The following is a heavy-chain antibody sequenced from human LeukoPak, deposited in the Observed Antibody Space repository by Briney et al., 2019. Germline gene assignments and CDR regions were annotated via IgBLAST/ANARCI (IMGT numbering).Heavy chain of an antibody. Sequence: GGSLRLSCAASGFTFSSYWMHWVRQAPGKGLVWVSRINSDGSSTSYADSVKGRFTIPRDNAKNTLYLQMNSLRAEDTAVYYCARVSYDSSGYYPPRHYFDYWGQGTLVTVSS. V-gene: IGHV3-74*01. J-gene: IGHJ4*02. D-gene: IGHD3-22*01. CDR2: INSDGSST. CDR1: GFTFSSYW. CDR3: ARVSYDSSGYYPPRHYFDY.